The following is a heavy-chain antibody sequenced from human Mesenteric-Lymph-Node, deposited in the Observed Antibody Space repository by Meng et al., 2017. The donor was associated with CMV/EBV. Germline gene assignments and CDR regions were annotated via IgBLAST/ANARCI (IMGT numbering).Heavy chain of an antibody. CDR2: IIPHSGDT. J-gene: IGHJ4*02. Sequence: ASVKVSCKTSGYTFTDYYLHWVRQAPGQGLEWMGWIIPHSGDTSYAQKFQGRVILTRDTSINTAYMELSSLTSDDTAVYYCARVEISFDHWGQGTLVTVSS. CDR1: GYTFTDYY. V-gene: IGHV1-2*02. CDR3: ARVEISFDH. D-gene: IGHD5-24*01.